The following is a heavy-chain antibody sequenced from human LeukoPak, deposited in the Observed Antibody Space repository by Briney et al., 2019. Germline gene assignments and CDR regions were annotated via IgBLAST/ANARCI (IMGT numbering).Heavy chain of an antibody. CDR3: AREVGTPQAFDI. CDR2: IWSDGSND. CDR1: GFNFGSDA. V-gene: IGHV3-33*01. J-gene: IGHJ3*02. D-gene: IGHD1-26*01. Sequence: PGGSLRLSCTASGFNFGSDAMHWVRQAPGKGLEWVAFIWSDGSNDHYADSVKGRFTISRDNSKNTVCLQMNSLRVEDAAVYYCAREVGTPQAFDIWGQGTMVTVSS.